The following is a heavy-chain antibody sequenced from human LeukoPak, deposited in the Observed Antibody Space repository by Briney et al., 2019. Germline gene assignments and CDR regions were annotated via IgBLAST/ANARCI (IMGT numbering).Heavy chain of an antibody. CDR1: GFTFSSYA. CDR2: ISGSGGST. D-gene: IGHD2-15*01. Sequence: GGSLRLSCAASGFTFSSYAMSWVRQAPGKGLEWVSAISGSGGSTYYAGSVKGRFTISRDNSKNTLYLQMNSLRAEDTAVYYCAKDIQGPVFVVVVAATHDAFDIWGQGTMVTVSS. V-gene: IGHV3-23*01. CDR3: AKDIQGPVFVVVVAATHDAFDI. J-gene: IGHJ3*02.